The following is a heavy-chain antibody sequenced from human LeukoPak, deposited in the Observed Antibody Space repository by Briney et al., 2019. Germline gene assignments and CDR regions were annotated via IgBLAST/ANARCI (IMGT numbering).Heavy chain of an antibody. CDR1: GYSISSGYY. V-gene: IGHV4-38-2*01. Sequence: SETLSLTCAVSGYSISSGYYWGWIRQPPGKGLEWIGSIYHSGSTYYNPSLKSRVTISVDTSENQFSLKLSSVTAADTAVYYCARGGYSYGTDFDYWGQGTLVTVSS. J-gene: IGHJ4*02. CDR3: ARGGYSYGTDFDY. CDR2: IYHSGST. D-gene: IGHD5-18*01.